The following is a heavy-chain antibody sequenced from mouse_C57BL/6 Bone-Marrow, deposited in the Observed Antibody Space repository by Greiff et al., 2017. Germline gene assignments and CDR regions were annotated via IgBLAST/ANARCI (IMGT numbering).Heavy chain of an antibody. CDR2: IDPEDGET. V-gene: IGHV14-2*01. J-gene: IGHJ4*01. Sequence: EVQLQQSGAELVKPGASVKLSCTASGFNIQDYYMHWVKQRTEQGLEWIGRIDPEDGETTSAPKFQGKATITADTSSNTAYLQLSSLTSEDSAVYYCASSLYHDRRYYYAMDYWGQGTSGTVSS. D-gene: IGHD2-4*01. CDR1: GFNIQDYY. CDR3: ASSLYHDRRYYYAMDY.